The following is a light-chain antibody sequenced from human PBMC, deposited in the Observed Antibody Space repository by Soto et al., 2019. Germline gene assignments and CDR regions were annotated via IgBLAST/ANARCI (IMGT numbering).Light chain of an antibody. CDR3: NSYTSSNAFV. V-gene: IGLV2-14*01. CDR2: VVD. Sequence: QSALTQPPSVSGPPGQSITISCTGTSSDVGGYNYVSWYQQYPGKAPKLLIYVVDNRPSGVSSLFSGSKSGNTASLTISGLQSEDEAEYYCNSYTSSNAFVFGTGTKLTVL. J-gene: IGLJ1*01. CDR1: SSDVGGYNY.